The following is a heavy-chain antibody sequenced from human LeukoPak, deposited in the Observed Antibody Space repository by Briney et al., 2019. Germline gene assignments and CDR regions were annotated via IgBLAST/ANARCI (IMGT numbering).Heavy chain of an antibody. V-gene: IGHV4-59*12. J-gene: IGHJ3*02. Sequence: SETLSLTCTVSGGSIRSYYWSWIRQPPGKGLEWIGYIYYSGSTNHNPSLKSRVTISVDTSKNQFSLKLGSVTAADTAVYYCARNLDTAMLTTFAFDIWGQGTMVTVSS. CDR3: ARNLDTAMLTTFAFDI. CDR1: GGSIRSYY. CDR2: IYYSGST. D-gene: IGHD5-18*01.